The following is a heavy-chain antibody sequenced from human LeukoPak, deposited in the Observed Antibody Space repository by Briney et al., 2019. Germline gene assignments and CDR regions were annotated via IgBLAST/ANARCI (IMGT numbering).Heavy chain of an antibody. D-gene: IGHD5-24*01. CDR1: GYTFTSYG. CDR2: ISTDNGNT. J-gene: IGHJ3*02. CDR3: ARVLSSTHWDGSDI. Sequence: GASVKVSCKASGYTFTSYGISWARQAPGRGLEWMGWISTDNGNTNYVQTLQGRVSMTRDTFTSTVYMELRSLRSDDTAVYYCARVLSSTHWDGSDIWGQGTVVTVPS. V-gene: IGHV1-18*01.